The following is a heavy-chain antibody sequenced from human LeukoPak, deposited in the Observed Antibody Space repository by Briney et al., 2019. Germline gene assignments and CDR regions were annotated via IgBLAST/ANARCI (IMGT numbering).Heavy chain of an antibody. CDR3: ARSEYYDILTGYYYWFDP. J-gene: IGHJ5*02. V-gene: IGHV1-18*01. CDR1: GYTFTSYG. D-gene: IGHD3-9*01. CDR2: ISAYNGNT. Sequence: ASVKVSCMASGYTFTSYGISWVRQAPGQGLEWMGWISAYNGNTNYAQKFQGRVTMTRDTSISTAYMELSRLRSDDTAVYYCARSEYYDILTGYYYWFDPWGQGTLVTVSS.